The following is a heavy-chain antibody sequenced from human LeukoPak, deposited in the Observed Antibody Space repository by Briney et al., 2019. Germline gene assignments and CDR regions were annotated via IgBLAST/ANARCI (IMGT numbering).Heavy chain of an antibody. CDR2: MSYDESNK. CDR3: ARDRDGPDY. CDR1: GFTFSSYG. D-gene: IGHD5-24*01. V-gene: IGHV3-30*03. J-gene: IGHJ4*02. Sequence: PGRSLRLSCAASGFTFSSYGMHWVPQAPGKGLEWVAVMSYDESNKYYADSVKGRFTISRDNSKNTLYLQMNSLRAEDTAVYYCARDRDGPDYWGQGTLVTVSS.